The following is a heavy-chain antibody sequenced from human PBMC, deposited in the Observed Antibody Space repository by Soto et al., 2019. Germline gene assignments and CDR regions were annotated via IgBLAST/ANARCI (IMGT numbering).Heavy chain of an antibody. Sequence: SETLSLTCTVSGGSISSYFWSWIRQPPGKGLEWIGYIYYSGSTNYNPSLKSRVTISVDTSKNQFSLKLSSVTAADTAVYYCARRYGGNFDYWGQGTLVTVSS. CDR3: ARRYGGNFDY. J-gene: IGHJ4*02. V-gene: IGHV4-59*01. CDR2: IYYSGST. CDR1: GGSISSYF. D-gene: IGHD3-16*01.